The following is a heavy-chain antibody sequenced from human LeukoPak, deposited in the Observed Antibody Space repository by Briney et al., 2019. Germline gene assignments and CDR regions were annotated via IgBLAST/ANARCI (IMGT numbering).Heavy chain of an antibody. J-gene: IGHJ5*02. CDR2: IKQDGSEK. D-gene: IGHD5-12*01. CDR1: GFTFSSYW. CDR3: ARNSGYDFDLGWFDP. Sequence: TGGSLRLSCAASGFTFSSYWMSWVRQAPGKGLEWVANIKQDGSEKYYADSVKGRFTISRDNAKNSLYLQMNSLRAEDTAVYYCARNSGYDFDLGWFDPWGQGTLVTVSS. V-gene: IGHV3-7*01.